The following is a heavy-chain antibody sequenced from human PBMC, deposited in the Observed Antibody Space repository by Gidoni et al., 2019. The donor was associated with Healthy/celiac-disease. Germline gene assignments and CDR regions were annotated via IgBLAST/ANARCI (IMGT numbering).Heavy chain of an antibody. CDR1: GFTFSSYG. D-gene: IGHD6-13*01. CDR2: IWYDGSNK. CDR3: ASIYSSS. Sequence: QVQLVESGGGVVQPGRSLRLSCSASGFTFSSYGMPWVRQAPGKGLEWVGVIWYDGSNKYYADSVKGRFTISRDNSKNTLYLQMNSLRAEDTAVYYCASIYSSSWGQGTLVTVSS. V-gene: IGHV3-33*01. J-gene: IGHJ4*02.